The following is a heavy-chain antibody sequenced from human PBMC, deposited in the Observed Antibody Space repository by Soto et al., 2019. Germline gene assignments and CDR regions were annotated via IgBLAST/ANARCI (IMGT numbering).Heavy chain of an antibody. J-gene: IGHJ4*02. CDR1: GFTFSSYA. V-gene: IGHV3-23*01. Sequence: GGSLRLSCAASGFTFSSYAMSWVRQAPGKGLEWVSAISGSGGSTYYADSVKGRFNISRDNSKNTLYLQMNSLRAEDTAVYYCAKDFESLPVLRYFDWFPGHSDYWGQGTLVTVS. CDR2: ISGSGGST. CDR3: AKDFESLPVLRYFDWFPGHSDY. D-gene: IGHD3-9*01.